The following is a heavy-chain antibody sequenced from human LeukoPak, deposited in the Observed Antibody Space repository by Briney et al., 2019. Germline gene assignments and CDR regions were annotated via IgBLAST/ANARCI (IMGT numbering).Heavy chain of an antibody. Sequence: SETLSLTCTVSGGSISSYYWSWIRQPAGKGLEWIGRIYTSGSTNYNPSLKSRVTMSVDTSKNQFSLKLSSVTAADTAVYYCARGGLKQLHLPGVYYGMDVWGQGTTVTVSS. J-gene: IGHJ6*02. CDR1: GGSISSYY. D-gene: IGHD6-13*01. CDR3: ARGGLKQLHLPGVYYGMDV. V-gene: IGHV4-4*07. CDR2: IYTSGST.